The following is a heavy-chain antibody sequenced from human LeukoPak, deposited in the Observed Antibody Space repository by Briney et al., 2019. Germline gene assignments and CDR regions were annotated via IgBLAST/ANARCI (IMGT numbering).Heavy chain of an antibody. D-gene: IGHD2-8*01. Sequence: SESLSLTCTVSGGSISSSSYYWGWIRQPPGKGLEWIGSIYYSGSTYYNPSLKSRVTISVDASKNQFSLKLSSVTAADTAVYYCARLSGCTNGVCILTSPIGYWGQRTLVTVSS. CDR2: IYYSGST. V-gene: IGHV4-39*01. CDR3: ARLSGCTNGVCILTSPIGY. J-gene: IGHJ4*02. CDR1: GGSISSSSYY.